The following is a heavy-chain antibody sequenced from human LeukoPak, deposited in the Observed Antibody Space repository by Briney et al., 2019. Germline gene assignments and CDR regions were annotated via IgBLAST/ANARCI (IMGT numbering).Heavy chain of an antibody. D-gene: IGHD6-13*01. CDR1: GYSFTSYW. CDR3: ARRVTAGTDRGAFDI. V-gene: IGHV5-51*01. J-gene: IGHJ3*02. CDR2: IYPGDSDT. Sequence: GESLKISCKGSGYSFTSYWIGWVRQVPGKGLEWMGIIYPGDSDTRYSPSFQGQVTISADKSISTAYLQWSSLKASDTAMYYCARRVTAGTDRGAFDIWGQGTMVTVSS.